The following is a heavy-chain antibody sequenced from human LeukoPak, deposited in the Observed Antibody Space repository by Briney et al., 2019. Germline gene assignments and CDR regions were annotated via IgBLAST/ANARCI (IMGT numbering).Heavy chain of an antibody. CDR3: ARDPPFIIGTTFFDY. CDR1: GFTFSSYS. J-gene: IGHJ4*02. V-gene: IGHV3-21*01. CDR2: ISTSSTYI. Sequence: GGSLRLPCAASGFTFSSYSMNWVRQAPGKGLEWVSSISTSSTYIYYADSVKGRLTISRDNAKNSLYLQMNSLRAEDTAVYYCARDPPFIIGTTFFDYWGQGTLVTVSS. D-gene: IGHD1-20*01.